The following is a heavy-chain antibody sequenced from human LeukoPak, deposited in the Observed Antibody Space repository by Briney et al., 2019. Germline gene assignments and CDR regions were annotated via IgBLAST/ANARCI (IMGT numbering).Heavy chain of an antibody. CDR2: IYYSGST. J-gene: IGHJ4*02. CDR3: ARVVADSGYDYYFDY. V-gene: IGHV4-39*07. Sequence: SSETLSLTCTVSGGSISSSSYYWGWIRQPPGKGLEWIGSIYYSGSTYYNPSLKSRVTISVDTSKNQFSLKLSSVTAADTAVYYCARVVADSGYDYYFDYWGQGTLVTVSS. D-gene: IGHD5-12*01. CDR1: GGSISSSSYY.